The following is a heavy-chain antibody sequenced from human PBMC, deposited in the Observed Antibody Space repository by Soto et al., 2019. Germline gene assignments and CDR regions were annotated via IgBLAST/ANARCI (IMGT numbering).Heavy chain of an antibody. Sequence: SQTLSLTCDISGDSVSSNNAAWNWIRQSPSRGLEWLGRTLYRSTWYNDYAVSVRSRTTINPDTSKNQFSLQLNSVTPEDTAVYYCARETTTVRGIINHFDYWGQGTLVTVSS. CDR2: TLYRSTWYN. D-gene: IGHD3-10*01. V-gene: IGHV6-1*01. J-gene: IGHJ4*02. CDR1: GDSVSSNNAA. CDR3: ARETTTVRGIINHFDY.